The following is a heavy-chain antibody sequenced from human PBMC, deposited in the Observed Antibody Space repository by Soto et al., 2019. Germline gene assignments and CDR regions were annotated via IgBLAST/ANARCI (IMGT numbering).Heavy chain of an antibody. Sequence: ESGGGVVQPGRSLRLSCAASGFTFSSYAMHWVRQAPGKVLEWVAVISYDGSNKYYADSVKGRFTISRDNSKNTLYLQMNSLRAEDTAVYYCATFPNGYWGQGTLVTVSS. CDR1: GFTFSSYA. J-gene: IGHJ4*02. V-gene: IGHV3-30-3*01. CDR3: ATFPNGY. CDR2: ISYDGSNK. D-gene: IGHD7-27*01.